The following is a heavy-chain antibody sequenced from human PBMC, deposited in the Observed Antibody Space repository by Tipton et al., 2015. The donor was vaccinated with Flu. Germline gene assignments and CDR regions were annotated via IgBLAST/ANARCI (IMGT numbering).Heavy chain of an antibody. D-gene: IGHD3-10*01. CDR1: GDSIGSDYY. CDR3: AKGISLGEFDY. J-gene: IGHJ4*02. CDR2: IHRSGNT. V-gene: IGHV4-38-2*02. Sequence: TLSLTCSVSGDSIGSDYYWGWIRQPPGKGLEWLGNIHRSGNTYYNSSLKSRVTISLDKSKNQFSLRLVSMTATDTAVYYCAKGISLGEFDYWGQGTLVTVSS.